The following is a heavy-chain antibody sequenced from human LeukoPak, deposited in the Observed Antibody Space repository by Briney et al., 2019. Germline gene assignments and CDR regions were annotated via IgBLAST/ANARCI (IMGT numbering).Heavy chain of an antibody. CDR3: ASALGSGSYYQAY. CDR2: INPNSGAT. D-gene: IGHD3-10*01. V-gene: IGHV1-2*02. Sequence: GASVKVSCKASGYTFTGYYMHWVRQAPGQGLEWMGWINPNSGATGSAQKFQGSVTMTRDTSISTAYMELSRLRSDGTAVFYCASALGSGSYYQAYWGQGTLVTVSS. J-gene: IGHJ4*02. CDR1: GYTFTGYY.